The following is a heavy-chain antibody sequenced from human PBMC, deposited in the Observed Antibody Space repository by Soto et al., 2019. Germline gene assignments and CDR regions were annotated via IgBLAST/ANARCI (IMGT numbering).Heavy chain of an antibody. CDR2: INQDGSER. CDR3: VKDNRGSY. V-gene: IGHV3-7*01. D-gene: IGHD3-10*01. CDR1: GFTFSTCW. Sequence: EVQLVESGGGLGQPGGSLRLSCAASGFTFSTCWMMWVRQAPGKGLEWVANINQDGSERYYVDSVKGRFTISRDNAKNSLYLQMNSLRAEDTAVYYCVKDNRGSYWGQGTRVTVSS. J-gene: IGHJ4*02.